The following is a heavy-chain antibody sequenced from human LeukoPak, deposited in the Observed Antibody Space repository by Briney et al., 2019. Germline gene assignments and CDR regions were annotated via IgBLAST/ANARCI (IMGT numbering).Heavy chain of an antibody. D-gene: IGHD3-10*01. CDR1: GFTFSSYS. CDR2: ISSSSSYI. J-gene: IGHJ4*02. CDR3: ARDPYYYGSGSYFDY. V-gene: IGHV3-21*01. Sequence: GGSLRLSYAASGFTFSSYSMNWVRQAPGKGLEWVSSISSSSSYIYYADSVKGRFTISRDNAKNSLYLQMNSLRAEDTAVYYCARDPYYYGSGSYFDYWGQGTLVTVSS.